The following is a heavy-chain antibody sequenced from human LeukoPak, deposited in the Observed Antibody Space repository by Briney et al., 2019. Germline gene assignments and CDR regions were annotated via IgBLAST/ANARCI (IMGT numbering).Heavy chain of an antibody. Sequence: GGSLRLSCAASGFTFSSYAMSWVRQAPGKGLEWVSSISSSSSYIYYADSVKGRFTISRDNAKNSLYLQMNSLRAEDTAVYYCARGSSGSYFVDYWGQGTLVTVSS. CDR2: ISSSSSYI. CDR3: ARGSSGSYFVDY. J-gene: IGHJ4*02. D-gene: IGHD1-26*01. CDR1: GFTFSSYA. V-gene: IGHV3-21*01.